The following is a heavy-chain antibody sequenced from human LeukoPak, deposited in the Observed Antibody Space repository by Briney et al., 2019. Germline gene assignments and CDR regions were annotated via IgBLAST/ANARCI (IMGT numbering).Heavy chain of an antibody. V-gene: IGHV3-23*01. Sequence: PGGSLRLSCAASGFTFSSYWMSWVRQAPGKGLEWVSAISGSGGSTYYADSVRGRFTISRDNSKNTLYLQMNSLRAEDTAVYYCAKDRAHGDYGVNWFDPWGQGTLVTVSS. CDR1: GFTFSSYW. D-gene: IGHD4-17*01. J-gene: IGHJ5*02. CDR2: ISGSGGST. CDR3: AKDRAHGDYGVNWFDP.